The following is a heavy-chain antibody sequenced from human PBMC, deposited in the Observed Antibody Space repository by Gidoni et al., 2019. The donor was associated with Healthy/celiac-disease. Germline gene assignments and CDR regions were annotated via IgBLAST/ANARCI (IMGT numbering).Heavy chain of an antibody. Sequence: QVQLLESGGGVVQPGRSLRLSCSASGLTFRSYGMHWVRQAPGKGVGGVAVIWYDGSNKYYADSVKGRFTISRDNSKNTLYLQMNSLRAEDTAVYYCARAAVAGPPRGPFDYWGQGTLVTVSS. CDR2: IWYDGSNK. V-gene: IGHV3-33*01. CDR3: ARAAVAGPPRGPFDY. J-gene: IGHJ4*02. D-gene: IGHD6-19*01. CDR1: GLTFRSYG.